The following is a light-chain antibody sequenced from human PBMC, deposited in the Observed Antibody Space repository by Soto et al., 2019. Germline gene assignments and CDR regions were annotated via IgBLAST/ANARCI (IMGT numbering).Light chain of an antibody. V-gene: IGKV1-9*01. CDR1: QGLSSD. Sequence: DIQLTQSPSFLSASVGDRATLTCRASQGLSSDLAWYQQKPGKAPKLLIYAASTLQSGVPSRFSGSGSGTEVTLTISSLQSEDFATYYCQQLNSYPITFGQGTRLEIK. CDR2: AAS. J-gene: IGKJ5*01. CDR3: QQLNSYPIT.